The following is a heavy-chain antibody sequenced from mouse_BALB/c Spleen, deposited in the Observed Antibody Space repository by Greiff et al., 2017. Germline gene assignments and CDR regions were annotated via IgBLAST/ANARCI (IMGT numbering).Heavy chain of an antibody. Sequence: DVKLVESGPGLVKPSQSLSLTCSVTGYSITSGYYWNWIRQFPGNKLAWMGYISYDGSNNYNPSLKNRISITRDTSKNQFFLKLNSVTTEDTATYYCAREGEGYFDYWGQGTTLTVSS. CDR2: ISYDGSN. CDR1: GYSITSGYY. V-gene: IGHV3-6*02. CDR3: AREGEGYFDY. J-gene: IGHJ2*01.